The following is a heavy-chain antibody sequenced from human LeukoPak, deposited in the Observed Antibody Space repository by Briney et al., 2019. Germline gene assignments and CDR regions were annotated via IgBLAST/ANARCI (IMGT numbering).Heavy chain of an antibody. CDR1: GGSISSSSYY. CDR2: IYYSGST. D-gene: IGHD3-16*02. CDR3: ARHGPHDYVWGSYRYTARFDY. J-gene: IGHJ4*02. Sequence: PSETLSLTCTVSGGSISSSSYYWGWIRQPPGKGLEWIGSIYYSGSTYYNPSLKSRVTISVDTSKNQFSLKLSSVTAADTAVYYCARHGPHDYVWGSYRYTARFDYWGQGTLVTVSS. V-gene: IGHV4-39*01.